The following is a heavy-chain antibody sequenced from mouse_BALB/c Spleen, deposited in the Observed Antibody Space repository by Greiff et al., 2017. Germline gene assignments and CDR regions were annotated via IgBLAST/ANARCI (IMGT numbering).Heavy chain of an antibody. V-gene: IGHV1S29*02. CDR2: IYPYNGGT. J-gene: IGHJ3*01. CDR3: ARGLGREFAY. Sequence: VQLKESGPELVKPGASVKISCKASGYTFTDYNMHWVKQSHGKSLEWIGYIYPYNGGTGYNQKFKSKATLTVDNSSSTAYMELRSLTSEDSAVYYCARGLGREFAYWGQGTLVTVSA. CDR1: GYTFTDYN. D-gene: IGHD4-1*01.